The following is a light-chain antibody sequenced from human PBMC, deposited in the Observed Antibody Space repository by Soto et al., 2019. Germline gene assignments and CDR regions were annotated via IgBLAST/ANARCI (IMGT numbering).Light chain of an antibody. CDR1: QCITDN. Sequence: DIQMTQSPSYMSASVGDRVTISCQARQCITDNLNWYQQKPGKATKLLIYAVSNLKNGVPSRFSGSASGTDFTLTSSSLQPEDIATYYCQQYDYLYTFGQGTKVEI. CDR3: QQYDYLYT. V-gene: IGKV1-33*01. CDR2: AVS. J-gene: IGKJ2*01.